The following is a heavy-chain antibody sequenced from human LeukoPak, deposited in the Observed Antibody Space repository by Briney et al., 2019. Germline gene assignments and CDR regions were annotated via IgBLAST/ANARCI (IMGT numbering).Heavy chain of an antibody. J-gene: IGHJ4*02. Sequence: GGSLRLSCVASAFTFNSYWMSWVRQAPGKGLEWVANIRQDGREDYYVGSVKGRFTISRDNAKNSVYLQVNSLRAEDTAVYHCARIGYRSSSFDYWGQGTLVTVSS. CDR1: AFTFNSYW. CDR2: IRQDGRED. D-gene: IGHD6-13*01. V-gene: IGHV3-7*01. CDR3: ARIGYRSSSFDY.